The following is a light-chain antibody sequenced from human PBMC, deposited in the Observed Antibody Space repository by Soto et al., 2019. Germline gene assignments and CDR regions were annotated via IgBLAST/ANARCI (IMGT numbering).Light chain of an antibody. V-gene: IGKV3-15*01. J-gene: IGKJ1*01. Sequence: ERVMTQYPATLSVSPGESATLSCRASQSVGSTIAWYQQKPGQAPRLLIYGASTRATGIPARFSGGGSGTECTLSLSSLQSEYVAVYYCQQYENWPRTFGQGTKVEIK. CDR1: QSVGST. CDR3: QQYENWPRT. CDR2: GAS.